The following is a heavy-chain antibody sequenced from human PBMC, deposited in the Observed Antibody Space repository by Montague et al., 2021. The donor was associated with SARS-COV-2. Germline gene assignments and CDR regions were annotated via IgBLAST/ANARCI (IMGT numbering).Heavy chain of an antibody. Sequence: SETLSLTCAVYGGSFSGYYWSWIRQPPGKGLEWIGEINHSGSTNYNPSLKSRVTISVDTSKNQFSLKLSSVTAADTAVYYCARGRTDLGAYYDFWSGDYWSGQNWFDPWGQGTLVTVSS. V-gene: IGHV4-34*01. CDR3: ARGRTDLGAYYDFWSGDYWSGQNWFDP. CDR1: GGSFSGYY. CDR2: INHSGST. D-gene: IGHD3-3*01. J-gene: IGHJ5*02.